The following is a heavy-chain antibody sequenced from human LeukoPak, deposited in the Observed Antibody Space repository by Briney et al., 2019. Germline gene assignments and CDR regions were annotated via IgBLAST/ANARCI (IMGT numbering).Heavy chain of an antibody. V-gene: IGHV4-59*02. CDR1: GGSVSSNH. CDR3: ARRAGTGTPVYFDY. CDR2: AYDSGIS. Sequence: SETLSLTCTVSGGSVSSNHWSWLRQSTEKGLEWIGYAYDSGISNYNPSLESRVTLSVDTSKNQFSLRLTSVTAADTAVYFCARRAGTGTPVYFDYWGQGGLVTVSS. J-gene: IGHJ4*02. D-gene: IGHD6-19*01.